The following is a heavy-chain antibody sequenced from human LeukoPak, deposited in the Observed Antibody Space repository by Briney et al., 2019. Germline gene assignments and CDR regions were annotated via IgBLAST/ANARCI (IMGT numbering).Heavy chain of an antibody. CDR2: ISGSGGST. J-gene: IGHJ5*02. D-gene: IGHD4-17*01. Sequence: GGTLRLSCAASGFTFSSYAMSWVRQAPGKGLEWVSAISGSGGSTYYADSVKGRFTISRDKSKNTLYLQMNSLRAEDTAVYFCASLAPFGDYVSWFHPWGQGTLVTVSS. V-gene: IGHV3-23*01. CDR3: ASLAPFGDYVSWFHP. CDR1: GFTFSSYA.